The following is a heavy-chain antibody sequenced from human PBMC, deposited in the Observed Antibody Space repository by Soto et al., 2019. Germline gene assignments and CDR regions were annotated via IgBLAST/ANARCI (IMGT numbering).Heavy chain of an antibody. CDR2: IDGRGGVI. V-gene: IGHV3-23*01. D-gene: IGHD3-10*01. Sequence: VGSLRLSCAASGVTFSSFAMSWVRQAPGKGLEWVSFIDGRGGVIYYADSVKGRFTISRDNSRNTLYLQMNSLGAEDTAFYYCDKDDRIYFDGDGHNGELDYWGQGTLVTVSS. CDR1: GVTFSSFA. J-gene: IGHJ4*02. CDR3: DKDDRIYFDGDGHNGELDY.